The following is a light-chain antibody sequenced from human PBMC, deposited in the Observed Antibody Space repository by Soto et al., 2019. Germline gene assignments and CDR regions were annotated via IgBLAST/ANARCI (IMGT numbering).Light chain of an antibody. CDR3: QQYESIPT. V-gene: IGKV1-33*01. CDR1: QSISSY. CDR2: DAS. Sequence: DIQMTQSPSSLSASVGDRVTITCRASQSISSYFNWYQQXPGKAPKVLIYDASNLEAGDPSRFRGSGSGTDFTSTISRLQPEDIATYYCQQYESIPTFGQGTRLEIK. J-gene: IGKJ5*01.